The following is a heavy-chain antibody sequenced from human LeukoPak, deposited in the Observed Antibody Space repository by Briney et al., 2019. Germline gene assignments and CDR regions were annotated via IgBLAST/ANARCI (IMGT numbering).Heavy chain of an antibody. J-gene: IGHJ1*01. D-gene: IGHD2-2*01. CDR1: GGSISSGGYS. CDR2: IYHSGST. V-gene: IGHV4-30-2*01. CDR3: ARGAGCSSTSCYALYFQH. Sequence: TPSETLSLTCAVSGGSISSGGYSWSWIRQPPGKGLEWIGYIYHSGSTYYSPSLKSRVTISVDRSKNQFSLKLSSVTAADTAVYYCARGAGCSSTSCYALYFQHWGQGTLVTVSS.